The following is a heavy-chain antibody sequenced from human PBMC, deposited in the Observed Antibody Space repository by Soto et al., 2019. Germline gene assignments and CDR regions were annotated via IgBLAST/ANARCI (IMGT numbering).Heavy chain of an antibody. CDR3: ARAPRWGLEVAGIDY. D-gene: IGHD6-19*01. CDR1: GGSFSGYY. CDR2: INHSGST. Sequence: QVQLQQWGAGLLKPSETLSLTCAVYGGSFSGYYWSWIRQPPGKGLEWIGEINHSGSTNYNPSLKSRVTISVDTSKNQFSLKLSSVTAADTAVYYCARAPRWGLEVAGIDYWGQGTLVTVSS. V-gene: IGHV4-34*01. J-gene: IGHJ4*02.